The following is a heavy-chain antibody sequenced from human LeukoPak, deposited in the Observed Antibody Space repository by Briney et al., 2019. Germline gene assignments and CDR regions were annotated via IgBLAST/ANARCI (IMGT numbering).Heavy chain of an antibody. CDR3: ARGQTGRWLQSKFDY. CDR2: INHSGST. D-gene: IGHD3-10*01. Sequence: SETLSLTYAVYGGSFSGYYWSWIRQPPGKGLEWIGEINHSGSTNYNPSLKSRVTISVDTSKNQFSLKLSSVTAADTAVYYCARGQTGRWLQSKFDYWGQGTLVTVSS. V-gene: IGHV4-34*01. CDR1: GGSFSGYY. J-gene: IGHJ4*02.